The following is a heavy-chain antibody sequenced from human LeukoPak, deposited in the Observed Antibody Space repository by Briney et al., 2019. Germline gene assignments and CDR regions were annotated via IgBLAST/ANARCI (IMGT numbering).Heavy chain of an antibody. V-gene: IGHV3-21*01. CDR1: GFTSSTYS. CDR2: ISTSSSYI. J-gene: IGHJ4*02. CDR3: ARLDSSSCFDY. D-gene: IGHD6-13*01. Sequence: GGSLRLSCAASGFTSSTYSMNWVRQAPGKGLEWVSSISTSSSYIYYADSVKGRFTISRDNAKNSLYLQMNSLRAEDTAVYYCARLDSSSCFDYWGQGTLVTVSS.